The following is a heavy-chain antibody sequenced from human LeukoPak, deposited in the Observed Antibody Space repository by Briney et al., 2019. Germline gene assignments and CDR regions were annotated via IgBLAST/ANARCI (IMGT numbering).Heavy chain of an antibody. D-gene: IGHD6-13*01. Sequence: QPGGSLRLSCAASGSTFSSHTMNWVRQAPGKGLEWISYISNTGSVIYYADSVKGRFTISRDNAKNSLYLQMNSLRAEDTAVYYCAKEDDSSSWYIGYWGQGTLVTVSS. CDR3: AKEDDSSSWYIGY. V-gene: IGHV3-48*04. CDR1: GSTFSSHT. J-gene: IGHJ4*02. CDR2: ISNTGSVI.